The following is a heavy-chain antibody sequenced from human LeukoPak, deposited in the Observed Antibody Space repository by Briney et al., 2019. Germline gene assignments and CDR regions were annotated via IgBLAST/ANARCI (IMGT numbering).Heavy chain of an antibody. CDR1: VFTFSRYA. CDR2: ISGSGGST. V-gene: IGHV3-23*01. Sequence: PGGSLRLYCAASVFTFSRYAMSWVRQAPGKGLEWVSAISGSGGSTYYADSVKGRFTISRDNSKNTLYLQMNSLRAEDTAVYYCAKDASFMITFGGVIVPDWFDPWGQGTLVTVSS. J-gene: IGHJ5*02. D-gene: IGHD3-16*02. CDR3: AKDASFMITFGGVIVPDWFDP.